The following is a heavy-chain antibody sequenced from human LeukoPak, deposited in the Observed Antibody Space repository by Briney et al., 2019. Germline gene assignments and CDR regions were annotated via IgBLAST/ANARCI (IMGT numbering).Heavy chain of an antibody. CDR2: ISVYNDKT. CDR1: GYTFTSYG. CDR3: ARDYYGGNPVGDY. Sequence: ASVKVSCKASGYTFTSYGITWVRQAPGEGLEWMGWISVYNDKTNYAQKLQGRVTMTTETSTSTAYMELRSLRSDDTAVYYCARDYYGGNPVGDYWGQGTLVTVSS. J-gene: IGHJ4*02. D-gene: IGHD4-23*01. V-gene: IGHV1-18*01.